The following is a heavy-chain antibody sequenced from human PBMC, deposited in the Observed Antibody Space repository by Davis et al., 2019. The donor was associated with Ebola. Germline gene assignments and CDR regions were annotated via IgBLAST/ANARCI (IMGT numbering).Heavy chain of an antibody. Sequence: GESLKISCAASGFPFSVYVMNWVRQAPGKGLEWVSYISSSGNTIYYADSVKGRFTISRDNANNSLYLHMNSLRAEDTAVYYCARDFGDGYNLGLYDYWGQGTLVTVS. J-gene: IGHJ4*02. V-gene: IGHV3-48*03. D-gene: IGHD5-24*01. CDR2: ISSSGNTI. CDR3: ARDFGDGYNLGLYDY. CDR1: GFPFSVYV.